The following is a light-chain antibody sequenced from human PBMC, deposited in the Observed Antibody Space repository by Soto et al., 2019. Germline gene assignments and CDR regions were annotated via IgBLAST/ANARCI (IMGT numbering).Light chain of an antibody. CDR3: QQRSNWPPIT. V-gene: IGKV3-11*01. CDR2: DAS. Sequence: EIVMTQSPATLSVSPGESATLSCRASQSVSSSYLAWYQQKPGQAPRLLIYDASNRATGIPARFSGSGSGTDFTLTISSLEPEDFAVYYCQQRSNWPPITFGQGTRLEIK. J-gene: IGKJ5*01. CDR1: QSVSSSY.